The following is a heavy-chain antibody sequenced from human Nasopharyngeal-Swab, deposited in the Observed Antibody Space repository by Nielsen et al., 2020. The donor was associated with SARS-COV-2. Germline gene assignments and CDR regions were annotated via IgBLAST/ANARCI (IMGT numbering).Heavy chain of an antibody. J-gene: IGHJ5*02. CDR2: IIPILGIA. CDR1: GGTFSSYA. Sequence: SVKVSCKASGGTFSSYAISWVRQAPGQGLEWMGGIIPILGIANYAQKFQGRVTITADKPTSTAYMELSSLRSEDTAVYYCARDRGYSSSWYGGNWFDPWGQGTLVTVSS. CDR3: ARDRGYSSSWYGGNWFDP. D-gene: IGHD6-13*01. V-gene: IGHV1-69*10.